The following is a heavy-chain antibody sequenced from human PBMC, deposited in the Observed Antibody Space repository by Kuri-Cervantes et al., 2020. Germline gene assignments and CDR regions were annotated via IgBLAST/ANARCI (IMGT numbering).Heavy chain of an antibody. D-gene: IGHD3-22*01. CDR2: ISWNSGSI. V-gene: IGHV3-9*01. CDR3: AKVSRVSSGYYYSADAFDI. Sequence: SLKISCAASGFTFSSYSMNWVRQAPGKGLEWVSGISWNSGSIGYADSVKGRFTISRDNAKNSLYLQMNSLRAEDTALYYCAKVSRVSSGYYYSADAFDIWGQGTMVTVSS. J-gene: IGHJ3*02. CDR1: GFTFSSYS.